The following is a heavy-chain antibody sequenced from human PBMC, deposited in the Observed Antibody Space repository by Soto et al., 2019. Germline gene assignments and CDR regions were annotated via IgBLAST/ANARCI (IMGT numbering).Heavy chain of an antibody. J-gene: IGHJ6*02. V-gene: IGHV4-4*07. D-gene: IGHD3-3*01. CDR1: GGSISSYS. CDR2: VFDSGNT. CDR3: EAWSSYYTVDV. Sequence: PSETLSLTCSVSGGSISSYSWSWIRQPAGKGLEWIGRVFDSGNTNYNPSLQSRVNMSLDTSKKQFSLKLTSVTAADTAVYYCEAWSSYYTVDVWGQGNTVTVSS.